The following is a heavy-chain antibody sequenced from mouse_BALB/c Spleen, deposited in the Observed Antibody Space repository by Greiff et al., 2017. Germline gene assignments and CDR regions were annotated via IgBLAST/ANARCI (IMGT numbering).Heavy chain of an antibody. J-gene: IGHJ3*01. CDR2: IYPGSGST. D-gene: IGHD1-1*01. Sequence: QVQLKESGPELVKPGASVKMSCKASGYTFTDYVISWVKQRTGQGLEWIGEIYPGSGSTYYNEKFKGKATLTADKSSNTAYMQLSSLTSEDSAVYFCARDYYGSSYQFAYWGQGTLVTVSA. CDR1: GYTFTDYV. CDR3: ARDYYGSSYQFAY. V-gene: IGHV1-77*01.